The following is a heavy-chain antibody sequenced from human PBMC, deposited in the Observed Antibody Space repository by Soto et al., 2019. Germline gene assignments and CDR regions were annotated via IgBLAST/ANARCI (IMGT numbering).Heavy chain of an antibody. CDR3: ARDFEY. V-gene: IGHV3-74*01. CDR1: GFAFSTFW. Sequence: EVQLVESGGGLVQPGGSLRLSCEASGFAFSTFWMHWVRQAPGKGLVWVSRINSDGSSTYYADSVKGRVTISRDNAKNTLYLQLNSLRPDDTAVDYCARDFEYWGQGTLVTVSS. J-gene: IGHJ4*02. CDR2: INSDGSST.